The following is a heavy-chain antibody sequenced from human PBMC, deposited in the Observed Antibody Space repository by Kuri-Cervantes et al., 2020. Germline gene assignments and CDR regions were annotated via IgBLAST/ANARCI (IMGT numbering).Heavy chain of an antibody. V-gene: IGHV3-21*03. J-gene: IGHJ6*03. Sequence: GGSLRLSCAASGFTFSSYSMNWVRQAPGKGLEWVSSCSSSSSYIYYADSVKGRFTISRDNAKNSLYLQMNSLRAEDTAVYYCAKEESNWNSPYYYYYYMDVWGKGTTVTVSS. CDR3: AKEESNWNSPYYYYYYMDV. CDR1: GFTFSSYS. CDR2: CSSSSSYI. D-gene: IGHD1-1*01.